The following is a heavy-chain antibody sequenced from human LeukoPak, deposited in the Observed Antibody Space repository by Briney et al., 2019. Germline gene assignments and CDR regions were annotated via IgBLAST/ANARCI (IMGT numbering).Heavy chain of an antibody. J-gene: IGHJ6*02. CDR1: GYTFTSNY. Sequence: PLASVKVSCKASGYTFTSNYIHWVRQAPGQGLEWMGMIYPRDGSTSYARKFQGRVTITADESTSTAYMELSSLRSEDTAVYYCARAGTVSAPAYYYYYGMDVWGQGTTVTVSS. V-gene: IGHV1-46*01. CDR2: IYPRDGST. D-gene: IGHD1-26*01. CDR3: ARAGTVSAPAYYYYYGMDV.